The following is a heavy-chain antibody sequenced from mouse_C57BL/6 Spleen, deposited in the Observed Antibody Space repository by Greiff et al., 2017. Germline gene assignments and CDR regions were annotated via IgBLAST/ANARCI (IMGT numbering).Heavy chain of an antibody. V-gene: IGHV14-3*01. CDR1: GFNIKNTY. CDR3: AGYSNYFAWFAY. Sequence: EVKLQESVAELVRPGASVKLSCTASGFNIKNTYMHWVKQRPEQGLEWIGRIDPANGNTKYAPKFQGKATITADTSSNTAYLQLSSLTSEDTAIYYCAGYSNYFAWFAYWGQGTLVTVSA. CDR2: IDPANGNT. J-gene: IGHJ3*01. D-gene: IGHD2-5*01.